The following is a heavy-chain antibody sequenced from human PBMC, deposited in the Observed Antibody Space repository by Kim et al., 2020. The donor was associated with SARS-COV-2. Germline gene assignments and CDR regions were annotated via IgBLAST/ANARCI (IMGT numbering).Heavy chain of an antibody. V-gene: IGHV4-30-2*01. CDR3: ASHIMVYDTFDY. D-gene: IGHD2-8*01. J-gene: IGHJ4*02. Sequence: YYNPSLKSRVTISVDRSKNQFSLKLSSVTAADTAVYYCASHIMVYDTFDYWGQGTLVTVSS.